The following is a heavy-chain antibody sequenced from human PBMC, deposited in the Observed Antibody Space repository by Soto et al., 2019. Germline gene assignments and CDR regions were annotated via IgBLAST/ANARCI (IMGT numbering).Heavy chain of an antibody. V-gene: IGHV3-74*01. CDR2: SDFDETGT. Sequence: EVQLVASGGGLVQPGGSLRLSCEASGLSLSNYWMHWVRQAPGEGLEWVSRSDFDETGTSYADSVKGRFTISRDNAKNMLYLQMNSLSVEDSAVYYCGSIFEIWGQGTMVAVSS. J-gene: IGHJ3*02. CDR3: GSIFEI. CDR1: GLSLSNYW.